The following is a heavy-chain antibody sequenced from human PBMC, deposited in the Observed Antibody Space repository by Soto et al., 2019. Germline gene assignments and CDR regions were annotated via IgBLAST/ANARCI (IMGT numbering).Heavy chain of an antibody. CDR3: ARRTMVREVDY. J-gene: IGHJ4*02. D-gene: IGHD3-10*01. CDR2: IYYSGST. Sequence: PSETLSLSCTVSGGSISSYYWSWIRQPPGKGLEWIGYIYYSGSTNYNPSLKSRVTISVDTSKNQFSLKLSSVTAADTAVYYCARRTMVREVDYWGQGTLVTVSS. V-gene: IGHV4-59*01. CDR1: GGSISSYY.